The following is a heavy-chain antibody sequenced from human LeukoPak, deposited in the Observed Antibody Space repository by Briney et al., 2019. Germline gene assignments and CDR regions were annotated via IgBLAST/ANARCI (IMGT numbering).Heavy chain of an antibody. CDR3: AREEGIHDYSLRP. D-gene: IGHD4-11*01. J-gene: IGHJ5*02. V-gene: IGHV1-46*01. CDR2: INPSGGST. Sequence: GASVKVSCKASGYTFTGYYIHWVRQAPGQGLEWMGIINPSGGSTSYAQKFQGRVTMTRDMSTSTVYMELSSLRSEDTAVYYCAREEGIHDYSLRPWGQGTLVTVSS. CDR1: GYTFTGYY.